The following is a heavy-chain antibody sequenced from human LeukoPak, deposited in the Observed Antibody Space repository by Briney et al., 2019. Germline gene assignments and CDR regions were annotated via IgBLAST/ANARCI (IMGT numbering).Heavy chain of an antibody. CDR3: ATIVVSNFDY. Sequence: GGSLRLSCAASGFTVSSYYMSWVRQAPGKGLEWVSVIYSGGSTYYADSVKGRFVISRDKSKNTVNLQMNSLRVEDTAVYYCATIVVSNFDYWGQGTLVTVSS. J-gene: IGHJ4*02. CDR1: GFTVSSYY. V-gene: IGHV3-66*01. D-gene: IGHD3-22*01. CDR2: IYSGGST.